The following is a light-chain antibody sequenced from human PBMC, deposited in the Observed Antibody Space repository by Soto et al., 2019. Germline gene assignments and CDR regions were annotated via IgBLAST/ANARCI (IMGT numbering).Light chain of an antibody. CDR3: AAWDDSLNAVV. Sequence: QSVLTQPPSASGTPGQRVTISCSGSSSNIGRNTVHWYQHVPGTAPKLLIYSNNQRPSGVPDRFSGSTSGTPVPLAISGLQSEDEADYYCAAWDDSLNAVVFGGGTKLTVL. V-gene: IGLV1-44*01. J-gene: IGLJ2*01. CDR2: SNN. CDR1: SSNIGRNT.